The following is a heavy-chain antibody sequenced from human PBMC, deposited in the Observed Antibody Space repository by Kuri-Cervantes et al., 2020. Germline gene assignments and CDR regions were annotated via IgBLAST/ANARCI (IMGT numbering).Heavy chain of an antibody. J-gene: IGHJ5*02. CDR1: GGSISSYY. D-gene: IGHD2-2*03. CDR3: ARVGSQGGYCSSTSCYGNWFDP. CDR2: IYYSGST. Sequence: GSLRLSCTVSGGSISSYYWSWIRQPPGKGLEWIGYIYYSGSTNYNPSLKSRVTISVDTSKNQFSLKLSSVSAADTAVYYCARVGSQGGYCSSTSCYGNWFDPWGQGTLVTVSS. V-gene: IGHV4-59*01.